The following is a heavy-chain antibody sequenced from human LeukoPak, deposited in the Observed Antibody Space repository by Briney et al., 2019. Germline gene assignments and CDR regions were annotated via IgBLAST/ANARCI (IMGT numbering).Heavy chain of an antibody. CDR2: IRYDGRNK. D-gene: IGHD2-15*01. V-gene: IGHV3-30*02. CDR3: AKSGLNRFDY. CDR1: GFTFSTYG. Sequence: GGSLRLSCAASGFTFSTYGMHWVRQAPGKGLEWVAFIRYDGRNKYYADSVKGRFTISRDNSKNTLCLQMNSLRAEDTAVYYCAKSGLNRFDYWGQGTLVTVSS. J-gene: IGHJ4*02.